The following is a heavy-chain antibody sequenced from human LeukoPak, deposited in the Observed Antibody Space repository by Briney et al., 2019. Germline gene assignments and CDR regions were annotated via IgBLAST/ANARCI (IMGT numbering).Heavy chain of an antibody. V-gene: IGHV3-7*01. Sequence: GGSLRVSCAASGFTFSSYWMSWVRQAPGKGLEWVANIKQDGSEKYYVDSVKGRFTISRDNAKNSLYLQMNSLRAEDTAVYYCARDPRYCSGGSCYSNYWGQGTPVTVSS. CDR1: GFTFSSYW. J-gene: IGHJ4*02. CDR3: ARDPRYCSGGSCYSNY. D-gene: IGHD2-15*01. CDR2: IKQDGSEK.